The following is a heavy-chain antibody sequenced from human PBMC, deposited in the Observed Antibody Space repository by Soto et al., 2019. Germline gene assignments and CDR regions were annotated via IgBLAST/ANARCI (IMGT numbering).Heavy chain of an antibody. V-gene: IGHV2-26*01. CDR2: IFSNDAK. Sequence: QVTLKESGPVLVKPTETLTLTCTVSGFSLSNARMSVSWIRQPPGKALEWLAHIFSNDAKSYSAALKSRLTIPKDTSKSQVVLTRTNMDPVDTATYYCARIRGWGWLGPNDYWGQGTLVTVSS. J-gene: IGHJ4*02. D-gene: IGHD3-10*01. CDR3: ARIRGWGWLGPNDY. CDR1: GFSLSNARMS.